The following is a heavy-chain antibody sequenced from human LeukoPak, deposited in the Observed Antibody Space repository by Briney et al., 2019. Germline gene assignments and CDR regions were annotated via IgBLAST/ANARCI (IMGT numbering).Heavy chain of an antibody. CDR1: GFTFSSYA. Sequence: EGSLRLSCAASGFTFSSYAMSWVRQAPGKGLEWVSAISGSGGSTYYADSVKGRFTISRDNSKNTLYLQMNSLRAEDTAVYYCAKGSSSWYDYYYYYMDVWGKGTTVTVSS. J-gene: IGHJ6*03. D-gene: IGHD6-13*01. CDR2: ISGSGGST. V-gene: IGHV3-23*01. CDR3: AKGSSSWYDYYYYYMDV.